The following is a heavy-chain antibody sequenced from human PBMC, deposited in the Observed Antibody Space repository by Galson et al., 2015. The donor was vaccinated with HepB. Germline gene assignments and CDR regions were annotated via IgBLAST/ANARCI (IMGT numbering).Heavy chain of an antibody. D-gene: IGHD4-23*01. V-gene: IGHV1-69*04. J-gene: IGHJ6*02. Sequence: SVKVSCKASGGTFSSYTISWVRQAPGQGLEWMGRIIPILGIANYAQKFQGRVTITADKSTSTAYMELCSLRSEDTAVYYCARDGPTVVTPNYYYGMDVWGQGTTVTVSS. CDR2: IIPILGIA. CDR3: ARDGPTVVTPNYYYGMDV. CDR1: GGTFSSYT.